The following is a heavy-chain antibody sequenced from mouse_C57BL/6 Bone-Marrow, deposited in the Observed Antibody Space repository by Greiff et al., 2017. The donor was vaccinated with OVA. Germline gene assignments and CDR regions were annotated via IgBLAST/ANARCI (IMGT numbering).Heavy chain of an antibody. D-gene: IGHD1-1*01. V-gene: IGHV1-82*01. J-gene: IGHJ2*01. Sequence: QVQLQQSGPELVKPGASVKISCKASGYAFSSSWMNWVKQRPEKGLEWIGRIYPGDGDTNYNGKFKGKATLTADKSSSTAYMQLSSLTSEDSAVYFCARDYYGSRGDYWGQGTTLTVSS. CDR1: GYAFSSSW. CDR2: IYPGDGDT. CDR3: ARDYYGSRGDY.